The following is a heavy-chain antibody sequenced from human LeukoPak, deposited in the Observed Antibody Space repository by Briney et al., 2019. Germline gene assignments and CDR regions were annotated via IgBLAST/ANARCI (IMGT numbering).Heavy chain of an antibody. CDR1: GGTFSSYT. J-gene: IGHJ3*02. CDR3: ARDQGEWLVANAFDI. D-gene: IGHD6-19*01. V-gene: IGHV1-69*16. Sequence: SVKVSCKASGGTFSSYTISWVRQAPGQGLEWMGRIIPILGTANYAQKFQGRVTITTDESTSTAYMELSSLRSEDTAVYYCARDQGEWLVANAFDIWGQGTMVTVSS. CDR2: IIPILGTA.